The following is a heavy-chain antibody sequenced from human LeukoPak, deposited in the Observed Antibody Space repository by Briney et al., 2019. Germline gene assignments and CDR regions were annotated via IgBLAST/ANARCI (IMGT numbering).Heavy chain of an antibody. Sequence: GESLKISCKGSGSRFTSYWSGWVRQMPGKGLEWMGIIYPGDSDTRYSPSFQGQVTISADKSINTAYRQWSSLKASDTAMYYCASGYCSGNNCYPPGYNWFDPWGQGTLVTVSS. J-gene: IGHJ5*02. V-gene: IGHV5-51*01. CDR2: IYPGDSDT. CDR1: GSRFTSYW. D-gene: IGHD2-15*01. CDR3: ASGYCSGNNCYPPGYNWFDP.